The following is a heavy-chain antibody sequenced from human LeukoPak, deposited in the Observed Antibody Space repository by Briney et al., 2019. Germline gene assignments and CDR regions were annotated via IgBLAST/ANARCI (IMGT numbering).Heavy chain of an antibody. CDR2: VKQDGSEK. J-gene: IGHJ4*02. D-gene: IGHD1-26*01. CDR3: ARDKIVGPTTLDY. Sequence: GGSLRLSCAASGFTFSNYWMNWVRQAPGKGLEWVANVKQDGSEKYYVASVKGRFTISRDNAKNSLYLQMNSLRADDTAIYYCARDKIVGPTTLDYWGQGTLVTVSS. V-gene: IGHV3-7*01. CDR1: GFTFSNYW.